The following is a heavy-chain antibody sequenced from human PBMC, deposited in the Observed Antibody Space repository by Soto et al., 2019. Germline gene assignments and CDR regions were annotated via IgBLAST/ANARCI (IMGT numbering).Heavy chain of an antibody. CDR2: IRSHSDGGTA. V-gene: IGHV3-15*07. D-gene: IGHD6-25*01. CDR1: GLTFNDAW. J-gene: IGHJ4*02. CDR3: ATAPGYWAFAPLDF. Sequence: EVQLVESGGGLVTPGGSLRLSCTVSGLTFNDAWMNWVRQAPGKGLEWVGRIRSHSDGGTADYAAAVKGRFTISRDDSKNTLYLQMNSLRTDDTAVYYCATAPGYWAFAPLDFWGQGALVTVSS.